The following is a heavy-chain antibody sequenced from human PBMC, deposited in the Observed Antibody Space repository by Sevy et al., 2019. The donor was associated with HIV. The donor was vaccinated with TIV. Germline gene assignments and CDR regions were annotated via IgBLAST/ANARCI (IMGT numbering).Heavy chain of an antibody. CDR1: GYTFTSYD. V-gene: IGHV1-8*01. Sequence: ASVKVSRKASGYTFTSYDINWVRQATGQGLEWMGWMNPNSGNTGYAQKFQGRVTMTRNTSISTAYMELSSPRSEDTAVYYCARGVGIQLWWVPFDYWGQGTLVTVSS. CDR3: ARGVGIQLWWVPFDY. D-gene: IGHD5-18*01. J-gene: IGHJ4*02. CDR2: MNPNSGNT.